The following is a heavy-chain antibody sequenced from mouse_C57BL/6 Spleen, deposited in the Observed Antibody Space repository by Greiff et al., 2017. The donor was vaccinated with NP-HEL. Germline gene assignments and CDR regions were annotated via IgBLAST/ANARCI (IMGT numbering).Heavy chain of an antibody. J-gene: IGHJ3*01. CDR2: ISGGGGNT. Sequence: EVMLVESGGGLVKPGGSLKLSCAASGFTFSSYTMSWVRQTPEKRLEWVATISGGGGNTYYPDSVKGRFTISRDNAKNTLYLQMSSLRSEDTALYYCARHANSDGAWFAYWGQGTLVTVSA. CDR1: GFTFSSYT. V-gene: IGHV5-9*01. CDR3: ARHANSDGAWFAY.